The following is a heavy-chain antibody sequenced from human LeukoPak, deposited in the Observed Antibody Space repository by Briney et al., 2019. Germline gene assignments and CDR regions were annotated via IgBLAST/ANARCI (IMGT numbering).Heavy chain of an antibody. V-gene: IGHV1-18*01. Sequence: GASVKVSCKASGYTFTSYGISWVRQAPGQGLEWMGWISAYNGNTNYAQKLQGRVTMTTDTSTSTAYMELRSLRSDDTAVYYCARGGLVEGSGSYWDPNFDYWGQGTLVTVSS. CDR2: ISAYNGNT. CDR1: GYTFTSYG. CDR3: ARGGLVEGSGSYWDPNFDY. J-gene: IGHJ4*02. D-gene: IGHD3-10*01.